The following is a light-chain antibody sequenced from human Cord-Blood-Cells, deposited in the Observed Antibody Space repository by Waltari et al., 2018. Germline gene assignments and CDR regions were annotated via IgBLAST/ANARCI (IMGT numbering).Light chain of an antibody. CDR3: QQYDKLPPDRSFT. Sequence: EIQMTQSPSSLSSSVGDRVTITCQASQDISNYLKWYQQKPGKAPKLLIYDASNLETGVPSRFSGSGSGTDITFTISSLQPEDIATYYCQQYDKLPPDRSFTFGPGTKVDIK. CDR2: DAS. CDR1: QDISNY. J-gene: IGKJ3*01. V-gene: IGKV1-33*01.